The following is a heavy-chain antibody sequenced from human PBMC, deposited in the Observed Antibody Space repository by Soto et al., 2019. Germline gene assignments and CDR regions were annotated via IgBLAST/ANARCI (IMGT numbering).Heavy chain of an antibody. CDR3: ARDRNSSWFDY. CDR1: GFTFSSYG. V-gene: IGHV3-33*08. Sequence: GGSLRLSCAASGFTFSSYGMHWVRQAPGKGLEWVAVIWYDGSNKYYADSVKGRFTISRDNSKNTLYLQMNSLRAEDTAVYYCARDRNSSWFDYWGQGTLVPVSS. CDR2: IWYDGSNK. D-gene: IGHD6-13*01. J-gene: IGHJ4*02.